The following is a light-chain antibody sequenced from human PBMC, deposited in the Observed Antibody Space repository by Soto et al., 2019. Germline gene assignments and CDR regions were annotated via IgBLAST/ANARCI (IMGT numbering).Light chain of an antibody. CDR2: EGS. J-gene: IGLJ1*01. CDR1: SSDVGSYNL. CDR3: CSYAGSSTYV. V-gene: IGLV2-23*01. Sequence: QSVLTLPASVSGSPGQSITISCTGTSSDVGSYNLVSWYQQHPGKAPKLMIYEGSKRPSGVSNRFSGSKSGNTASLTISGFQAEDEADYYCCSYAGSSTYVFGTGTKVTVL.